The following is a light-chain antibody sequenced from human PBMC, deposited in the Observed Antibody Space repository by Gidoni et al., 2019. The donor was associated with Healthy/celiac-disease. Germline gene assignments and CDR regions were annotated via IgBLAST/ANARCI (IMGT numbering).Light chain of an antibody. V-gene: IGKV3-20*01. CDR1: QSVISSY. CDR3: QQYGSSPRT. J-gene: IGKJ2*01. Sequence: ELVLTQSPGTLYLSPGESATLSCRASQSVISSYLAWYQQKPGQAPRLLIYGGSSRATGIPDRFSGSGSGTDFTLTISRLEPEDFAVYYCQQYGSSPRTFGQGTKLEIK. CDR2: GGS.